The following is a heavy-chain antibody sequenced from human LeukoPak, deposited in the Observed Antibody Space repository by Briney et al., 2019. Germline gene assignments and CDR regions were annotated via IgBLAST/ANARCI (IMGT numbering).Heavy chain of an antibody. CDR3: VKRQIAVAASPFDD. D-gene: IGHD6-19*01. CDR2: ISSSSSHT. V-gene: IGHV3-11*03. Sequence: GGSLRLSCAASGFTFSDYYMSWIRQAPGKGLEWVSYISSSSSHTNYADSVKGRFTISRENAKNSLYLQMNSLRAEDTAVYYCVKRQIAVAASPFDDWGQGTLVTVSS. CDR1: GFTFSDYY. J-gene: IGHJ4*02.